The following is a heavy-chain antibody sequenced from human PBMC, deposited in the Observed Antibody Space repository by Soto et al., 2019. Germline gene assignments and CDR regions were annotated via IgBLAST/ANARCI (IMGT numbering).Heavy chain of an antibody. CDR2: IIPIFGTA. J-gene: IGHJ6*02. Sequence: GASVKVSCKASGGTVSSYAISWVRQAPGQGLEWMGGIIPIFGTANYAQKFQGRVTITADESTSTAYMELSSLRSEDTAVYYCAGGQSAWGYYYYGTDVWGQGTTVTVSS. V-gene: IGHV1-69*13. CDR3: AGGQSAWGYYYYGTDV. CDR1: GGTVSSYA. D-gene: IGHD7-27*01.